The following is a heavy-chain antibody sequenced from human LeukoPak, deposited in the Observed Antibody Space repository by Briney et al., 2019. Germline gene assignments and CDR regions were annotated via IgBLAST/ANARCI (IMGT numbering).Heavy chain of an antibody. CDR2: INPNSGGT. V-gene: IGHV1-2*02. Sequence: ASVKVSCKASGYTFTGYYMHWVRQAPGQGLEWMGWINPNSGGTNYAQKFQGRVTMTRDTSISTAYMELSRLRSDDTAVYYWARDFQGGYSGSRGWGQGTLVTVSS. CDR1: GYTFTGYY. J-gene: IGHJ4*02. D-gene: IGHD5-12*01. CDR3: ARDFQGGYSGSRG.